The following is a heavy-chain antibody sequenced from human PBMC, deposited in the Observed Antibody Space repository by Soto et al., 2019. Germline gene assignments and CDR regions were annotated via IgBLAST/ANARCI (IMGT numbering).Heavy chain of an antibody. CDR2: IDPSDSYT. J-gene: IGHJ4*02. D-gene: IGHD2-2*01. CDR3: ARHLVPATPDY. Sequence: PGESLKISCKGSGYSFTSYWISWVRQMPGKGLEWMGRIDPSDSYTNYSPSFHGHVTISADRSISTAYLQWSSLKASATAMYYCARHLVPATPDYWGQGTLVTVSS. CDR1: GYSFTSYW. V-gene: IGHV5-10-1*01.